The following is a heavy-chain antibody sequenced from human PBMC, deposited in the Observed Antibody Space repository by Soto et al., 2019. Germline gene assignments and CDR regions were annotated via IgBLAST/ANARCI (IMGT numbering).Heavy chain of an antibody. CDR2: INAGNGNT. V-gene: IGHV1-3*01. Sequence: QVQLVQSGAEVKKPGASVKVSCKASGYTFTSYAMHWVRQAPGQRLEWMGWINAGNGNTKYSQKFQGRVTITRDTSASTAYRELTRLRSDDTAVYYCARSSGYYYVDYWGQGTLVTVSS. D-gene: IGHD3-22*01. J-gene: IGHJ4*02. CDR1: GYTFTSYA. CDR3: ARSSGYYYVDY.